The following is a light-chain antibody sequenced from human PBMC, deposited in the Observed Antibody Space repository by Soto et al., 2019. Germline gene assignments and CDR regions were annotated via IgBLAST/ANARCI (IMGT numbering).Light chain of an antibody. Sequence: QSVLTQPASVSGSPGQSITISCTGTTSDVGGYNYVSWYQQHPGKAPKLMIYEVSNRPSEISNRFSGSKSGNTASLTISGLQADDEADYYCGSYATSSYVFGTGTKLTVL. CDR2: EVS. CDR3: GSYATSSYV. CDR1: TSDVGGYNY. J-gene: IGLJ1*01. V-gene: IGLV2-14*01.